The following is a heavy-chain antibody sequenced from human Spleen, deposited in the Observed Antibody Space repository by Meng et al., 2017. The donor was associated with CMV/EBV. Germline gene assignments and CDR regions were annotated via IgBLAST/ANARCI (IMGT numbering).Heavy chain of an antibody. Sequence: SETLSLTCAVYGGSFSGYYLTWIRQSPGKGLEWMGEIMDGGDSKFNPSLKSRVTISVDTSKNQFSLRLTSVTAADSAVYYCARAAYGSSSSCEIRWWGQGTPVTVSS. J-gene: IGHJ4*02. V-gene: IGHV4-34*12. CDR2: IMDGGDS. CDR3: ARAAYGSSSSCEIRW. D-gene: IGHD2-2*01. CDR1: GGSFSGYY.